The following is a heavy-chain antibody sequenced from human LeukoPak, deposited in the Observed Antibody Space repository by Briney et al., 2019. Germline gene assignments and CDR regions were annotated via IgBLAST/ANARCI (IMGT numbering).Heavy chain of an antibody. D-gene: IGHD3-10*01. V-gene: IGHV1-46*03. Sequence: ASVKVSCKASGYTFTSYYMHWVRQAPGQGLEWMGIINPSVGGTTYARKFQGRVTMTRGTSTSTVYMELSSLRSEDTAVYYCARHGSGRYYPAEGRVDYWGQGTLVTASS. J-gene: IGHJ4*02. CDR1: GYTFTSYY. CDR2: INPSVGGT. CDR3: ARHGSGRYYPAEGRVDY.